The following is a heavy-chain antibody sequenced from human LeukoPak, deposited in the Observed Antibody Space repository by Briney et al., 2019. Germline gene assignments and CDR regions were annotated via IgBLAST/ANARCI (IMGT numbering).Heavy chain of an antibody. J-gene: IGHJ4*02. V-gene: IGHV3-43*02. CDR3: AKGTLVKVFDY. CDR2: ISGDGGST. Sequence: GGSLRLSCAASGFTFDDYAMHWVRQAPGKGLEWVSLISGDGGSTYYADSVKGRFTVSRDNSKNSLFLQMNSLRTADTALYYCAKGTLVKVFDYWGQGTLVTVS. CDR1: GFTFDDYA. D-gene: IGHD3-10*01.